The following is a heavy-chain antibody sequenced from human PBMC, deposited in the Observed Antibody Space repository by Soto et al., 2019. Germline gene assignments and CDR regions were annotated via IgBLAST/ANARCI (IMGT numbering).Heavy chain of an antibody. V-gene: IGHV1-69*06. CDR2: IIPIFGTA. CDR1: GGTFSSYA. CDR3: AREEPVEMATTHNWFDP. J-gene: IGHJ5*02. D-gene: IGHD1-1*01. Sequence: ASVKVSCKASGGTFSSYAISWVRQAPGQGLEWMGGIIPIFGTANYAQKFQGRVTITADKSTSTAYMELSSLRSEDTAVYYCAREEPVEMATTHNWFDPWGQGTLVTVSS.